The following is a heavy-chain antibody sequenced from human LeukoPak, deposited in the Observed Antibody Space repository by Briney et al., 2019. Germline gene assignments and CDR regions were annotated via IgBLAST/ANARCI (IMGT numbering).Heavy chain of an antibody. CDR3: ARYYDSSGYLQ. Sequence: AETLSLTCTVSGGSISSYYWSRIRQPAGKGLEWIGRIYTSGSTNYNPSLKSRVTMSVDTSKNQFSLKLSSVTAADTAVYYCARYYDSSGYLQWGQGTLVTVSS. CDR2: IYTSGST. D-gene: IGHD3-22*01. J-gene: IGHJ4*02. V-gene: IGHV4-4*07. CDR1: GGSISSYY.